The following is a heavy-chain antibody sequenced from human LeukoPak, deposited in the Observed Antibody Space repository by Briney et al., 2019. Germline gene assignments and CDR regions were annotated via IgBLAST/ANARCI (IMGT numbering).Heavy chain of an antibody. CDR2: IYTTGST. CDR1: GGSITNGGYY. CDR3: ARVPTVTFFDY. D-gene: IGHD4-17*01. J-gene: IGHJ4*02. Sequence: SQTLSLTCTVSGGSITNGGYYWSWIRQPAGKGLEWIGRIYTTGSTNYNPSLKSRVTISLDTSKNQFSLKLSSVTAADTAVYYCARVPTVTFFDYWGQGTLVTVSS. V-gene: IGHV4-61*02.